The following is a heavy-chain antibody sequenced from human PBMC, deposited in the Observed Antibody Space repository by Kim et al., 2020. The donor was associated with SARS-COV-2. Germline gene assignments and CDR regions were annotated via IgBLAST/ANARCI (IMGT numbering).Heavy chain of an antibody. J-gene: IGHJ6*02. V-gene: IGHV3-30*07. CDR3: ARDRDGYSYGSSGMDV. D-gene: IGHD5-18*01. Sequence: SVNGRFTISRDNCKSTVYLQMNTLRAEDTAVYYCARDRDGYSYGSSGMDVWGQGTTVTVSS.